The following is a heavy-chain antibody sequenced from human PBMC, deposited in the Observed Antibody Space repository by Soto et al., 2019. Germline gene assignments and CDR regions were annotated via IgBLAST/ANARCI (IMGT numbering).Heavy chain of an antibody. Sequence: QVQLVQSGAEVKKPGSSVKVSCKASGGTFSSYAISWVRQAPGQGLEWMGGIIPIFGTANYAQKFQGRVKITADESKSTAYMELSSLRSEDTAVYYCASSHTAMVIVSPLGYWGQGTLVTVSS. V-gene: IGHV1-69*01. CDR2: IIPIFGTA. CDR3: ASSHTAMVIVSPLGY. J-gene: IGHJ4*02. CDR1: GGTFSSYA. D-gene: IGHD5-18*01.